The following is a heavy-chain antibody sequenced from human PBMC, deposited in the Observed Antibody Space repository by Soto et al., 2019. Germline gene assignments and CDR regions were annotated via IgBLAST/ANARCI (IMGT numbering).Heavy chain of an antibody. V-gene: IGHV4-30-4*01. CDR2: ISYSGST. Sequence: QVQLQESGPGLVKPSQTLSLTCTVSGGSISSGNYYWSWIRQPPGKGLEWIGFISYSGSTYYNASFKSRVTISVDSSKNQFSLNLNSVSAADTAVYYCATTGTSATGLYSFDYWGQGTLVTVSS. J-gene: IGHJ4*02. CDR3: ATTGTSATGLYSFDY. D-gene: IGHD1-1*01. CDR1: GGSISSGNYY.